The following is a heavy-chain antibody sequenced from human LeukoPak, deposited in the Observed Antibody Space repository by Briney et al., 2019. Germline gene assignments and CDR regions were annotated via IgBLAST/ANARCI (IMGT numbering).Heavy chain of an antibody. CDR2: VHLDGRT. D-gene: IGHD3-3*01. J-gene: IGHJ4*02. Sequence: PSETLSLTCIVSGGSISSRSYYWDWIRQPPGKGLEWIGEVHLDGRTNYNPSLESRLTISVDLSENHVSLKLTSVTAADTAVYYCAREGGFYRPLDYSGQGTLVTVSS. V-gene: IGHV4-39*07. CDR1: GGSISSRSYY. CDR3: AREGGFYRPLDY.